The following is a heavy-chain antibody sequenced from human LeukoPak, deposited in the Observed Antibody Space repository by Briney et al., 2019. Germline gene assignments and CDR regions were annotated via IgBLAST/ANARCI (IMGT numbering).Heavy chain of an antibody. J-gene: IGHJ4*02. CDR1: GGSVSDYY. CDR2: IYHTGST. D-gene: IGHD5-24*01. Sequence: SETLSLTCTISGGSVSDYYWSWIRQSPGKGLKWIGHIYHTGSTSYSPSLKSRVTISADTSQNQFSLKLSSVTAADTAVYYCARSKDIRMGSKRGIEMDYWGQGTLVTVSS. CDR3: ARSKDIRMGSKRGIEMDY. V-gene: IGHV4-59*02.